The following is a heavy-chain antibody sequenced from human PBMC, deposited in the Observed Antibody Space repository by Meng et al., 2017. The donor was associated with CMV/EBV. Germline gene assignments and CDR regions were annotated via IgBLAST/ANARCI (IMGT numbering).Heavy chain of an antibody. CDR1: FTFRSYG. J-gene: IGHJ4*02. Sequence: FTFRSYGMPWVRQAPGKGLEWVSVISYDGSNKYYADSVKGRFTISRDNSKNTLYLQMNSLRAEDTAVYYCARAPPGTRWGSEDYFDYWGQGTLVTVSS. CDR2: ISYDGSNK. V-gene: IGHV3-30*19. CDR3: ARAPPGTRWGSEDYFDY. D-gene: IGHD7-27*01.